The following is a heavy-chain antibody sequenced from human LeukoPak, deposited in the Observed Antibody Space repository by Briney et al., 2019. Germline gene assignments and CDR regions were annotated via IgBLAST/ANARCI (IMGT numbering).Heavy chain of an antibody. D-gene: IGHD1-26*01. CDR2: INHNGST. Sequence: SETLSLTCAVYGGSFSGYYWSRIRQPPGKGLEWIGEINHNGSTNYNPSLKSRVTISVDTSKNQFSLKLSSVTAADTAVYYCARGLVSGAASAFDIWGKGQWSPSLQ. CDR1: GGSFSGYY. V-gene: IGHV4-34*01. J-gene: IGHJ3*02. CDR3: ARGLVSGAASAFDI.